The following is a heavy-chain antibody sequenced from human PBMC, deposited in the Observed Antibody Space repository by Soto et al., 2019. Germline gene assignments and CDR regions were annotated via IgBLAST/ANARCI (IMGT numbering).Heavy chain of an antibody. Sequence: SETLSLTCAVYGGSFSGYYWSWIRQPPGKGLEWIGEINHSGSTNYNPSLKSRVTISVDKSKNQFSLKLSSVTAADTAVYYCARGVGSSWYFYYFDYWGQGTLVTVSS. CDR1: GGSFSGYY. D-gene: IGHD6-13*01. CDR2: INHSGST. CDR3: ARGVGSSWYFYYFDY. J-gene: IGHJ4*02. V-gene: IGHV4-34*09.